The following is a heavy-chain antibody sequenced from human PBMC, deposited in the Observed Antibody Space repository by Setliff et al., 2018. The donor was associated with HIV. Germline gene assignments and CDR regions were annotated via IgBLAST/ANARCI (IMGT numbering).Heavy chain of an antibody. CDR3: AREVRVVLPAAASGNYYYYYMDV. Sequence: SETLSLTCTVSGGSISNFLWSWIRQPPGKGLEWIGYIYDSGSTNYNPSLKSRVTISVDTSKNQFSLRLSSVTAADTAVYYCAREVRVVLPAAASGNYYYYYMDVWGKGTTVTVSS. D-gene: IGHD2-2*01. CDR2: IYDSGST. CDR1: GGSISNFL. V-gene: IGHV4-59*12. J-gene: IGHJ6*03.